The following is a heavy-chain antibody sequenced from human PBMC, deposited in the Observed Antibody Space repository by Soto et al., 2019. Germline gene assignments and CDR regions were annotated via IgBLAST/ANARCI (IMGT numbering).Heavy chain of an antibody. V-gene: IGHV3-48*02. CDR1: GFTFSSYS. Sequence: TGGSLRLSCAASGFTFSSYSMNWVRQAPGKGLEWVSYISSSSSTIYYADSVKGRFTISRDNAKNSLYLQMNSLRDEDTAVYYCARASGHDYGYGMDVWGQGTTVTVSS. CDR3: ARASGHDYGYGMDV. J-gene: IGHJ6*02. D-gene: IGHD5-12*01. CDR2: ISSSSSTI.